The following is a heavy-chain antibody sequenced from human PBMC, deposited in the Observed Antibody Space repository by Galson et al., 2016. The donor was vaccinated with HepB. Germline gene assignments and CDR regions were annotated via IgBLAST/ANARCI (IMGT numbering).Heavy chain of an antibody. CDR1: GFTFSSYG. J-gene: IGHJ6*02. V-gene: IGHV3-33*01. CDR3: ARDVLRYFDWLLYGGSNYYYYGMDD. Sequence: SLRLSCAASGFTFSSYGMHWVRQAPGKGLEWVAVIWYDGSNKYYADSVKGRFTISRDNSKNTLYLQMNSLRAEDTAVYYCARDVLRYFDWLLYGGSNYYYYGMDDWGQGTTVTVSS. CDR2: IWYDGSNK. D-gene: IGHD3-9*01.